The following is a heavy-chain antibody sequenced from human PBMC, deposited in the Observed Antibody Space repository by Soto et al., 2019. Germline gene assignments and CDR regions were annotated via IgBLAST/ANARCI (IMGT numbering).Heavy chain of an antibody. CDR1: GFTFTTYP. CDR2: ISSDASSK. J-gene: IGHJ4*02. CDR3: AREEPSAGGTLRY. V-gene: IGHV3-30*04. D-gene: IGHD3-16*01. Sequence: QVQLVESGGGVVQPGRSLRLSCAASGFTFTTYPMHWVRQAPGKGLEWVTAISSDASSKYYADSVKGRFTSSRDNSKNTLYLQMNSLRAEDTAVYYCAREEPSAGGTLRYWRQGTLVTVSS.